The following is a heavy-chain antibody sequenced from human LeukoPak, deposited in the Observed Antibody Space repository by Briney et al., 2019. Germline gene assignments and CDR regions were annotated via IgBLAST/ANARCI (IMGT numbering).Heavy chain of an antibody. J-gene: IGHJ6*03. CDR1: GYTFTSYG. CDR2: ISAYNGNT. CDR3: ARGPIVATITYYYYYMDV. Sequence: ASVKVSCKASGYTFTSYGISWVRQAPGQGLERMGWISAYNGNTNYAQKLQGRVTMTTDTSTSTAYMELRSLRSDDTAVYYCARGPIVATITYYYYYMDVWGKGTTVTVSS. D-gene: IGHD5-12*01. V-gene: IGHV1-18*01.